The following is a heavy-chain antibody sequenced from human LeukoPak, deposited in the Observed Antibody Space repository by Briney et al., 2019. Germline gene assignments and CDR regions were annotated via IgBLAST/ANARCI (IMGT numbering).Heavy chain of an antibody. J-gene: IGHJ4*02. D-gene: IGHD6-13*01. Sequence: GGSLRLSCAASGLTVSNSYMSWVRQAPGKGLEWVSVISSGGNTYYADSVKGRFSISRDNSKNTLYLQMNSLRAEDTAVYYCAGQYSSSWHDYWGQGTLVTVSS. CDR2: ISSGGNT. CDR1: GLTVSNSY. V-gene: IGHV3-66*04. CDR3: AGQYSSSWHDY.